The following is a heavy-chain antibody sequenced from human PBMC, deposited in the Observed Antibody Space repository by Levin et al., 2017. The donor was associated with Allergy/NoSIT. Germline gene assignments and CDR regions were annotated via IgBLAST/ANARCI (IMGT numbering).Heavy chain of an antibody. CDR3: AGPSRVRGSYSFDY. Sequence: GESLKISCAASGFTFSSYGMHWVRQAPGKGLEWVAVISYDGSNKYYADSVKGRFTISRDNSKNTLYLQMNSLRAEDTAVYYCAGPSRVRGSYSFDYWGQGTLVTVSS. CDR1: GFTFSSYG. J-gene: IGHJ4*02. V-gene: IGHV3-30*03. D-gene: IGHD3-16*01. CDR2: ISYDGSNK.